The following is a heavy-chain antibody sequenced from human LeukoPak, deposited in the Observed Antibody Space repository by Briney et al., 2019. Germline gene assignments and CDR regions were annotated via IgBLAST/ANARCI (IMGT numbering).Heavy chain of an antibody. V-gene: IGHV4-59*01. Sequence: PSETLSLTCTVSGGSISSYYWSWIRQPPGKGLEWIGYIYYSGSTNYNPSLKSRVTISVDTSKNQFSLKLSSVTAADTAVYYCARASAGWFDPWGQGTLVTVSS. D-gene: IGHD6-13*01. J-gene: IGHJ5*02. CDR2: IYYSGST. CDR3: ARASAGWFDP. CDR1: GGSISSYY.